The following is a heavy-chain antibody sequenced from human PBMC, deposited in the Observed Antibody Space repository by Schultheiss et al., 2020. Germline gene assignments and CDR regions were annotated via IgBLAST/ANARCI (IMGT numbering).Heavy chain of an antibody. CDR3: AIEGYCSGGSCPSYYGMDV. Sequence: GGSLRLSCAASGFTFSSYAMSWIRQAPGKGLEWVSYISTSGSTTYYADSVKGRFTISRDNSKNTLYLQMNSLRAEDTAVYYCAIEGYCSGGSCPSYYGMDVWGQGTTVTVSS. CDR2: ISTSGSTT. D-gene: IGHD2-15*01. V-gene: IGHV3-23*01. J-gene: IGHJ6*02. CDR1: GFTFSSYA.